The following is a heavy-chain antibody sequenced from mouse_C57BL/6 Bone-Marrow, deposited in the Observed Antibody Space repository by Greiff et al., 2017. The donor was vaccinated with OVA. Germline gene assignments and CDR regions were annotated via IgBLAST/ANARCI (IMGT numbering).Heavy chain of an antibody. CDR1: GYTFTSYW. D-gene: IGHD1-1*01. V-gene: IGHV1-55*01. Sequence: QVQLQQSGAELVKPGASVKMSCKASGYTFTSYWITWVKQRPGQGLEWIGDIYPGSGSTNYNEKFKSKATLTVDTSSSTAYMQLSSLTSEDSAVYYVARSITTVVAPYDYWGQGTTLTVSS. CDR3: ARSITTVVAPYDY. J-gene: IGHJ2*01. CDR2: IYPGSGST.